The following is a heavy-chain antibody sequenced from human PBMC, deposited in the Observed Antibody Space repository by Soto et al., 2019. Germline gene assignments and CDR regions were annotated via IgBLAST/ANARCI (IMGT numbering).Heavy chain of an antibody. V-gene: IGHV4-59*08. CDR1: GGSISSYY. J-gene: IGHJ4*02. Sequence: SETLSLTCTVSGGSISSYYWSWIRQPPGKGLEWIGYIYYSGSTNYNPSLKSRVTISVDTSNNKFSLTLSSVTAADTAVYYCVRHLGAGFFGDSGPDYWGQGILVTGSS. CDR2: IYYSGST. D-gene: IGHD1-26*01. CDR3: VRHLGAGFFGDSGPDY.